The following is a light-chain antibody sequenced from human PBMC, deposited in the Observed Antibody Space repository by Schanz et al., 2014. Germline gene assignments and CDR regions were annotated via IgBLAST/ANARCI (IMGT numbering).Light chain of an antibody. CDR2: DVT. Sequence: QSVLTQPPSVSGAPGQRVTISCTGTSSDVGAYTYVSWYQQPPGKAPKLMIYDVTERPSGVPDRFSGSKSGNTASLTISGLQAEDEATYYCSSFEGRHNWVFGGGTKLTVL. CDR3: SSFEGRHNWV. V-gene: IGLV2-11*01. J-gene: IGLJ3*02. CDR1: SSDVGAYTY.